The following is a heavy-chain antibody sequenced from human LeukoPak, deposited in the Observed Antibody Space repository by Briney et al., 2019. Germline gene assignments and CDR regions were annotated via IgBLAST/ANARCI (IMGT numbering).Heavy chain of an antibody. CDR3: AKDQGYSSGWYTSSFDY. D-gene: IGHD6-19*01. V-gene: IGHV3-30*02. J-gene: IGHJ4*02. CDR1: GFIFSGYG. Sequence: GGSLRLSCEASGFIFSGYGMHWVRQAPGKGLEWVTFIRYDGSNKYYADSVKGRFTISRDNSKNTLYLQMNSLRAEDTAVYYCAKDQGYSSGWYTSSFDYWGQGTLVTVSS. CDR2: IRYDGSNK.